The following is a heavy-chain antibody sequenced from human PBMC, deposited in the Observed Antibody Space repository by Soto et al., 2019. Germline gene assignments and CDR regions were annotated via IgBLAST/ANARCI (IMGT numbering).Heavy chain of an antibody. CDR1: GGSISRGGYY. Sequence: HSETLSLTCTVSGGSISRGGYYCSWIRQHPGKGLEWIGYIYYSGSTYYNPSLKSRVTISVDTSKNQFSLKLSSVTAADTAVYDCASVSEYYYYGMDVWGQGTTITVSS. CDR3: ASVSEYYYYGMDV. CDR2: IYYSGST. V-gene: IGHV4-31*02. J-gene: IGHJ6*02.